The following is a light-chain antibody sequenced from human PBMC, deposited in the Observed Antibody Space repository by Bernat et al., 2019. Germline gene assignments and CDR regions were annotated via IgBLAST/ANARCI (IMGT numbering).Light chain of an antibody. J-gene: IGLJ1*01. Sequence: QSALTQPPSAYGSPGQSVTISCTGTSSDVGGYNYVSWYQQHPDKAPKLIISEVSKRPSGVPDRFSGSKSGNTASLTVSGLQAEDEADYYCSSYAGSNNYVFGTGTKVTVL. CDR2: EVS. CDR3: SSYAGSNNYV. V-gene: IGLV2-8*01. CDR1: SSDVGGYNY.